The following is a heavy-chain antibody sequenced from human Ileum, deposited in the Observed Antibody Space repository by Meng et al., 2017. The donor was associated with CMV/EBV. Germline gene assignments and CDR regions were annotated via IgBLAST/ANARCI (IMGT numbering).Heavy chain of an antibody. D-gene: IGHD2-15*01. CDR3: ARWGSGMSPTADWFDP. Sequence: QVPLQVSGPGLVTPSETVSLICTVSGVSMNDDFWTWIRQPAGKGLEWIGRIYSNGATNYNPSLQSRVTMSIDTSKNQFSLKVTSVTAADTAVYYCARWGSGMSPTADWFDPWGQGTLVTVSS. CDR2: IYSNGAT. CDR1: GVSMNDDF. V-gene: IGHV4-4*07. J-gene: IGHJ5*02.